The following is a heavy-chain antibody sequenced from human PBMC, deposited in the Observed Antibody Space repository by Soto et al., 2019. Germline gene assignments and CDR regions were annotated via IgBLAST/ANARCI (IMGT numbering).Heavy chain of an antibody. CDR3: VRESTTSGPNWFGT. V-gene: IGHV4-30-2*06. Sequence: SETLSLTCSVSGGSINSGRSSWNWIRQSPGKGLEWIAYIYHSGSTYYNPSLKSRVTISVDRSETQFSLKLTSVTAADTAVYYCVRESTTSGPNWFGTWGPGILVTVSS. CDR1: GGSINSGRSS. CDR2: IYHSGST. J-gene: IGHJ5*02. D-gene: IGHD1-1*01.